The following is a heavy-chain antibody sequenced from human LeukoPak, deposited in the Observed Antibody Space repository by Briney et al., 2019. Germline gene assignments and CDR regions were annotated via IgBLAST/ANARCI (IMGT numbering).Heavy chain of an antibody. D-gene: IGHD3-10*01. J-gene: IGHJ3*02. CDR1: GFTFSSYS. Sequence: GGSLRLSCAASGFTFSSYSMNWVRQAPGKGLEWVSSISSSSSYIYYADSVKGRFTISRDNAKNSLYLQMNSLRAGDTAVYYCARSVGELGNAFDIWGQGTMVTVSS. V-gene: IGHV3-21*01. CDR3: ARSVGELGNAFDI. CDR2: ISSSSSYI.